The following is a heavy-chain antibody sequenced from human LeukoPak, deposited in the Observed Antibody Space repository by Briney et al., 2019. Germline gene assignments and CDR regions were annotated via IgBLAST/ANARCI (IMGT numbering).Heavy chain of an antibody. V-gene: IGHV1-2*04. J-gene: IGHJ6*02. CDR2: INPNSGGT. CDR3: ARDRYSGSDPDNNYGRDV. CDR1: GYTFTGYY. D-gene: IGHD5-12*01. Sequence: ASVKVSCKASGYTFTGYYMHWVRQAPGQGLEWMGWINPNSGGTNYAQKFQGWVTMTRDTSISTAYMELSRLRSDDTAVYYCARDRYSGSDPDNNYGRDVWGQGTPVTVS.